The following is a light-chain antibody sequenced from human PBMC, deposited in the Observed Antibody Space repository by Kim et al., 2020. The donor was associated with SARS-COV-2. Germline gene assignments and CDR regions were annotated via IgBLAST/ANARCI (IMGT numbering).Light chain of an antibody. CDR3: QVWDRSTNRV. Sequence: SYELTQPPSLSVAPGKTARITCGGDNIGSKSVHWYQQKPGQAPVVVIYYDTGRPSGVPERFSGSNSGDTATLTNSRVEAGDEADYYCQVWDRSTNRVFGGGTKLTVL. CDR2: YDT. J-gene: IGLJ3*02. CDR1: NIGSKS. V-gene: IGLV3-21*04.